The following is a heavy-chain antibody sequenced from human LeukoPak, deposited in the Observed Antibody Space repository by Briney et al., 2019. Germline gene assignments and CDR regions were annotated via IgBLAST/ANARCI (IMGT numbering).Heavy chain of an antibody. CDR3: ARDVSAGEYSSLGDAFDI. V-gene: IGHV3-48*04. CDR2: ISSSSSPI. CDR1: GYTFSTYS. Sequence: GGSLRLSCAASGYTFSTYSMSWVRQAPGKGLEWVSHISSSSSPIYYADSVKGRFTISRDNAKNLLYLQMNSLRAEDTAVYYCARDVSAGEYSSLGDAFDIWGQGTMVTVSS. D-gene: IGHD6-6*01. J-gene: IGHJ3*02.